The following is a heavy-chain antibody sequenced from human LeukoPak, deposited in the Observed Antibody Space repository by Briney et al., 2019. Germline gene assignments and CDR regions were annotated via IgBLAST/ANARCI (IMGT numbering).Heavy chain of an antibody. V-gene: IGHV1-46*01. D-gene: IGHD3-10*01. Sequence: ASVKVSCKTSGYTFTSFYMHWVRQAPGQGLEWMGIINPRGGSATPAQKFQGRVTLTRDTSTSTFYMDLSSLRSQDTAVYYCARDYHGSGSLTTFDSWGQGTLVTVSS. CDR1: GYTFTSFY. J-gene: IGHJ4*02. CDR2: INPRGGSA. CDR3: ARDYHGSGSLTTFDS.